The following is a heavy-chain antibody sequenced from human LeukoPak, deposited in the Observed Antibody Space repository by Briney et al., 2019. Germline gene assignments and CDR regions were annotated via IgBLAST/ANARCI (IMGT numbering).Heavy chain of an antibody. D-gene: IGHD1-7*01. J-gene: IGHJ4*02. CDR3: ARGTTGTTVAYGYSLDS. V-gene: IGHV3-11*01. CDR1: GGSISSSSYY. Sequence: LSLTCTVSGGSISSSSYYWGWIRQAPGKGLEWVLYISSSGGNIYYADSVKGRFTISRDNAKNSLSLEMNSLRVEDTGVYYCARGTTGTTVAYGYSLDSWGQGTLVTVSS. CDR2: ISSSGGNI.